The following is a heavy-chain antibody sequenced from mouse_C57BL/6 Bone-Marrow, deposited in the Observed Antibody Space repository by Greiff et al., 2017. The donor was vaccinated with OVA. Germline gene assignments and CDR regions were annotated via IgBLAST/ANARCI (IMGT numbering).Heavy chain of an antibody. CDR2: IDPETGGT. V-gene: IGHV1-15*01. Sequence: VQLQQSGAELVRPGASVTLSCKASGYTFTDYEMHWVKQTPVHGLGWIGAIDPETGGTAYNQKFKGKAILTADKSSSTAYMELRSLTSEDSAVYYCTRPYYGSSYEGYFDYWGQGTTLTVSS. CDR1: GYTFTDYE. CDR3: TRPYYGSSYEGYFDY. J-gene: IGHJ2*01. D-gene: IGHD1-1*01.